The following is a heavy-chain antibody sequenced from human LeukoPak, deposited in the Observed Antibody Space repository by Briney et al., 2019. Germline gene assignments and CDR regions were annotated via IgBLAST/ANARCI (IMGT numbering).Heavy chain of an antibody. CDR1: GYSFTTCW. Sequence: GESLKISCKVSGYSFTTCWIAWVRQTPGKGLEWMGITYPGDSDTRYSPSFQGQVTISADRSISTAYLQWSSLKASDTAMYYCARRSCSGEIYFDYWGQGTLVTVSS. CDR3: ARRSCSGEIYFDY. V-gene: IGHV5-51*01. CDR2: TYPGDSDT. D-gene: IGHD2-15*01. J-gene: IGHJ4*02.